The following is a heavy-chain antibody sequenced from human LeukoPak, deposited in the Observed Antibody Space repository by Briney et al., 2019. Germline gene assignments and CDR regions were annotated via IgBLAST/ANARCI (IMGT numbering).Heavy chain of an antibody. CDR2: ISNDGSKK. Sequence: PGGSLRLSCAASGFTFSDYWMHWVRQAPGKGLEWVAAISNDGSKKYYADSVKGRFTVSRDNSKNTLYLQMNSLRAEDTAVYYCARVRLDYDSSVGYFDYWGQGTLVTVSS. J-gene: IGHJ4*02. CDR3: ARVRLDYDSSVGYFDY. CDR1: GFTFSDYW. D-gene: IGHD3-22*01. V-gene: IGHV3-30-3*01.